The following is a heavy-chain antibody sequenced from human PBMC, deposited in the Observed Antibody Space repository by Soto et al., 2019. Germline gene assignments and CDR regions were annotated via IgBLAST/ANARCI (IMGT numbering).Heavy chain of an antibody. J-gene: IGHJ6*02. V-gene: IGHV3-66*01. D-gene: IGHD2-21*01. CDR3: ARVAYGGGDCYYYGMDV. Sequence: PWGSLRLPCSPSGFTVSVNLMNRLRHATGHGLWWVSVLNCGGCTEYSVCVRGRFSICRDGAKKSLYLQMNSLRAEDTAVYYCARVAYGGGDCYYYGMDVWGQVTTVTV. CDR1: GFTVSVNL. CDR2: LNCGGCT.